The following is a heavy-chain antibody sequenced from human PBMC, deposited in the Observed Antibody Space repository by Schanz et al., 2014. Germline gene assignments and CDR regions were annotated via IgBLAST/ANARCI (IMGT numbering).Heavy chain of an antibody. V-gene: IGHV3-13*01. J-gene: IGHJ6*02. CDR2: IGYLGDT. CDR1: GFTLSNSD. D-gene: IGHD3-10*01. CDR3: ARDFDDRRGYGSGYCLGDCMDV. Sequence: EVQLLESGGGLVQPGGSLRLSCAASGFTLSNSDRHWVRQGTGKGLEWVSTIGYLGDTYYPDSVKGRFTVSRDSGQNSLYLQMNSLRAGDTAVYYCARDFDDRRGYGSGYCLGDCMDVWGQGTTVTVSS.